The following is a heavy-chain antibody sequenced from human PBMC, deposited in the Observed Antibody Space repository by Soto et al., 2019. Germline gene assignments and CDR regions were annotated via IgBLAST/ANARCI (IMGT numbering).Heavy chain of an antibody. CDR1: GFTFSSYA. Sequence: GGSLRLSCAASGFTFSSYAMSWVRQAPGKGLEWVSAISGSGGSTYYADAGTGRFTISRDNSKNTLYLQMNSLRAEDTAVYSCAKEGLGLWLDSWGQGTLVTVSS. D-gene: IGHD5-12*01. CDR2: ISGSGGST. CDR3: AKEGLGLWLDS. J-gene: IGHJ5*01. V-gene: IGHV3-23*01.